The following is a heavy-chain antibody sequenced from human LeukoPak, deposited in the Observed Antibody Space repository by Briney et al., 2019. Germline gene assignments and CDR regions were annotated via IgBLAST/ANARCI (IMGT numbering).Heavy chain of an antibody. D-gene: IGHD6-13*01. J-gene: IGHJ4*02. CDR3: AAAPGIAAAGIIGFDY. CDR2: FDPEDGET. Sequence: GASVKVSCKVSGYSLTELSMHWVRQAPGKGLEWMGGFDPEDGETIYAQKFQGRVTMTEDTSTDTVYMELSSLRSEDTAVYYCAAAPGIAAAGIIGFDYWGQGTPVTVSS. CDR1: GYSLTELS. V-gene: IGHV1-24*01.